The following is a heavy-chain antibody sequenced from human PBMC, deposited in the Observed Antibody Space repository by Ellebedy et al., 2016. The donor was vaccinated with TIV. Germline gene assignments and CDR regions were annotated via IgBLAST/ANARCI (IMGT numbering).Heavy chain of an antibody. Sequence: AASVKVSCKVSGLSLSDLSMHWVRQTPGEGLEWMGGSDPEAGETIYAQKFQGRVIMTEDTSTDTAYMELISMTYGDTAVYYCSTDRHDGYNFYFWGQGTVVTVSS. V-gene: IGHV1-24*01. J-gene: IGHJ4*02. CDR1: GLSLSDLS. D-gene: IGHD5-24*01. CDR2: SDPEAGET. CDR3: STDRHDGYNFYF.